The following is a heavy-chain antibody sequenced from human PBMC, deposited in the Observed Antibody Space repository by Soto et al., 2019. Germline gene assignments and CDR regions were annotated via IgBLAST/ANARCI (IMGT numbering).Heavy chain of an antibody. CDR3: AKDPSALRYFDWLYFQH. CDR2: ISGSGGST. V-gene: IGHV3-23*01. J-gene: IGHJ1*01. Sequence: PGGSLRLSCAASGFTFSSYWMHWVRQAPGKGLEWVSAISGSGGSTYYADSVKGRFTISRDNSKNTLYLQMNSLRAEDTAVYYCAKDPSALRYFDWLYFQHWGQGTLVTVSS. CDR1: GFTFSSYW. D-gene: IGHD3-9*01.